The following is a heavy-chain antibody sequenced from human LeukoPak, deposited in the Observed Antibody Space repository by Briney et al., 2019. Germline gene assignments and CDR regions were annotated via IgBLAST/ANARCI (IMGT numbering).Heavy chain of an antibody. CDR1: GFTFSSYS. CDR3: ARDLVLGY. D-gene: IGHD3-16*01. CDR2: ISSSSSTI. V-gene: IGHV3-48*01. J-gene: IGHJ4*02. Sequence: SGGSLRLSCAASGFTFSSYSMNWVRQAPGKGLEWVSYISSSSSTIYYADSVKGRFTISRDNAKNSLYLQMNSLRAEDTAVYYCARDLVLGYWGQGTLVTVSS.